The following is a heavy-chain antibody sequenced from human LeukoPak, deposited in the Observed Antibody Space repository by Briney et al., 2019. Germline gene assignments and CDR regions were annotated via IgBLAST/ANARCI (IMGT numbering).Heavy chain of an antibody. D-gene: IGHD1-7*01. CDR1: GYTFTGYY. V-gene: IGHV1-2*02. Sequence: GASVKVSCKASGYTFTGYYMHWVRQAPGQGLEWMGWINPNSGGTNYAQKFQGRVTITRNTSISTAYMELSSLRSEDTAVYYCARGRYNWNYGETFDYWGQGTLVTVSS. CDR2: INPNSGGT. J-gene: IGHJ4*02. CDR3: ARGRYNWNYGETFDY.